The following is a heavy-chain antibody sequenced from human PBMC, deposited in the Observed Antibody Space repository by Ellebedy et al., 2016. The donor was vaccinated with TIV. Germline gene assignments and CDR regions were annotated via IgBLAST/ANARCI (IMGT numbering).Heavy chain of an antibody. D-gene: IGHD7-27*01. CDR3: ARDTVTANWGPLFDY. V-gene: IGHV4-39*07. CDR1: EASIFSNGDY. CDR2: INYGGTA. J-gene: IGHJ4*02. Sequence: MPSETLSLTCTLSEASIFSNGDYWGWGWIRQPPGKGLAWIGSINYGGTAFSNPSLKSRATISVDTSQRELSLRLNSVTAADTAVYYCARDTVTANWGPLFDYWGQGTLVTVSS.